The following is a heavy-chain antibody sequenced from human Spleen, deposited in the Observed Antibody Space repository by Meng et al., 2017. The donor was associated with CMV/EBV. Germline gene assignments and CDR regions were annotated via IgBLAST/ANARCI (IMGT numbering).Heavy chain of an antibody. V-gene: IGHV1-69*05. Sequence: KESGGTFSSYASTWERQAHGQELEWMGGNIPIFGTTNYAQKFQSRVTITTDESTSTGYMELSSLRSEDTAVYYCATGIRVPAARLDYWGQGTLVTVSS. J-gene: IGHJ4*02. CDR1: GGTFSSYA. CDR2: NIPIFGTT. D-gene: IGHD2-2*01. CDR3: ATGIRVPAARLDY.